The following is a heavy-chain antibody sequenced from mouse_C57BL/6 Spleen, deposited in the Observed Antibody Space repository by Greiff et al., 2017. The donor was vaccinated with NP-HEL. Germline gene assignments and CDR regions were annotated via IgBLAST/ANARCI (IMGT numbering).Heavy chain of an antibody. V-gene: IGHV1-69*01. Sequence: QVQLQQPGAELVMPGASVKLSCKASGYTFTSYWMHWVKQRPGQGLEWIGEIDPSDSYTNYNQKFKGKSTLTVDKSSRTAYMQLSSLTSEDSAVYYCARSPSGYGSSYFDYWGQGTTLTVSS. J-gene: IGHJ2*01. CDR2: IDPSDSYT. CDR1: GYTFTSYW. D-gene: IGHD1-1*01. CDR3: ARSPSGYGSSYFDY.